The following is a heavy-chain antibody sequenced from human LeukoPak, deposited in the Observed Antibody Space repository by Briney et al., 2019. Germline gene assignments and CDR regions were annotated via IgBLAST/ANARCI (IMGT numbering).Heavy chain of an antibody. CDR3: ATGTFEGEAFDY. D-gene: IGHD3-16*01. CDR2: ISGSGGST. CDR1: GLTFSSYA. J-gene: IGHJ4*02. Sequence: GGSLRLSCAASGLTFSSYAMSWVRQAPGKGLEWVSAISGSGGSTYYADSVKGRFTTSRDNSKNTLYLQMNSLRAEDTAVYYCATGTFEGEAFDYWGQGTLVTVSS. V-gene: IGHV3-23*01.